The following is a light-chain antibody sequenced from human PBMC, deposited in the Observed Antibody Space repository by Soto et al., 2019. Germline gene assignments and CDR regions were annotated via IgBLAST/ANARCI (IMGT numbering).Light chain of an antibody. J-gene: IGKJ2*01. CDR1: QSVSSY. CDR3: QQRSNWLYT. V-gene: IGKV3-11*01. CDR2: DAS. Sequence: ESGLKQSPATMSLSPGERDTLSCGASQSVSSYSAWYQQKPGQAPRLLIYDASNRATGIPARFSGSGSGTDFTLTISSLEPEDFAVYYCQQRSNWLYTFGQGTKLEIK.